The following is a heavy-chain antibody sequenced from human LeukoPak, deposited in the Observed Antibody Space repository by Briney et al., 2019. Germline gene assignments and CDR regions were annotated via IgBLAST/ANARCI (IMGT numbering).Heavy chain of an antibody. CDR2: TIPILGIA. Sequence: SVKVSCKAPGDTFGSYAISWVRQAHGQGLEWMGRTIPILGIAKYAQKFQGRLTITADTSTSTAYMQLTNPRSDDTAVYYCASQFLLPFDYWGRGTLVTVSS. J-gene: IGHJ4*02. D-gene: IGHD3-22*01. CDR1: GDTFGSYA. CDR3: ASQFLLPFDY. V-gene: IGHV1-69*04.